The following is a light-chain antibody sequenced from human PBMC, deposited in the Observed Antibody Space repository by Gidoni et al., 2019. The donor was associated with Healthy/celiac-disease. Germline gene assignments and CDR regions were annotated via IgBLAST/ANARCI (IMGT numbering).Light chain of an antibody. CDR3: QQYNSYKGT. CDR2: DAS. V-gene: IGKV1-5*01. J-gene: IGKJ1*01. Sequence: DIQMTQSPSTLSASVGDRVTITCRASQSINSWLAWYQQKPGKAPKLLMYDASILESGVPSRFSGSGSGTEFTLTISSLQPDDFATYYCQQYNSYKGTFGQGTKVEIK. CDR1: QSINSW.